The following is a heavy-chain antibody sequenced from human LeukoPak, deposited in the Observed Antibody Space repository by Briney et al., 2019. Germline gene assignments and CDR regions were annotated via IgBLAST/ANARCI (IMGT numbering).Heavy chain of an antibody. CDR3: ARGPPRGKYYYMDV. D-gene: IGHD1-1*01. CDR1: GFTFSSFD. Sequence: GGSLRLSCAASGFTFSSFDMHWVRQPPGQGLEWVSTIGTASDTYYPGSVEGRFTLSRDNAKNSLYLQMNSLTAGDTAVYYCARGPPRGKYYYMDVWGKRTTVTVSS. CDR2: IGTASDT. V-gene: IGHV3-13*01. J-gene: IGHJ6*03.